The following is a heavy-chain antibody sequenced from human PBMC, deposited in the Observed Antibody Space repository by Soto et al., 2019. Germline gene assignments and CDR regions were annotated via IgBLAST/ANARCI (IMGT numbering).Heavy chain of an antibody. V-gene: IGHV4-30-4*01. Sequence: SETLSLTCTVSGGSISSGDYYWSWIRQPPGKGLEWIGNIYYSGGTYYNPSLKSRLTISVDTSKNQFSLRLISVTAADTAVYYCARALEDVIPAAVKFDPWGQGTLVTVSS. CDR2: IYYSGGT. D-gene: IGHD2-15*01. CDR1: GGSISSGDYY. J-gene: IGHJ5*02. CDR3: ARALEDVIPAAVKFDP.